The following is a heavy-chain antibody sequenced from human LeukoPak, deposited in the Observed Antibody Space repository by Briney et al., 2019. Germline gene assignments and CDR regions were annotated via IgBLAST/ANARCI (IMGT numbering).Heavy chain of an antibody. J-gene: IGHJ6*03. CDR3: ARDGYRLSGYFYYMDV. D-gene: IGHD2-2*03. V-gene: IGHV1-46*01. Sequence: ASVKVSCKASGYTFINNCMHWVRQAPGQGLEWMGMINPSGGSTNYAQKFQGRVTVTRDTSTSTVYMELSSLRSEDTALYYCARDGYRLSGYFYYMDVWGKGTTVTVSS. CDR2: INPSGGST. CDR1: GYTFINNC.